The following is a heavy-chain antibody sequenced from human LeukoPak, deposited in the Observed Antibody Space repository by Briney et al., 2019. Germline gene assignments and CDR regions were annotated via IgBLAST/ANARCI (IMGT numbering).Heavy chain of an antibody. CDR2: IYHSGST. V-gene: IGHV4-38-2*01. D-gene: IGHD6-19*01. Sequence: SETLSLTCAVSGYSISSGYYWGWIRQPPGKGLEWIGSIYHSGSTYYTPSLKSRVTISVDTSKNQFSLKLSSVTAADTAVYYCARGSSSGWYVDYWGQGTLVTVSS. CDR1: GYSISSGYY. CDR3: ARGSSSGWYVDY. J-gene: IGHJ4*02.